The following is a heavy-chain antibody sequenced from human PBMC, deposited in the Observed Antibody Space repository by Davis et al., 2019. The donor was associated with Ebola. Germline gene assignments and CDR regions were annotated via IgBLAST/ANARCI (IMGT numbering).Heavy chain of an antibody. CDR2: INPNSGGT. CDR1: GGNFRSYG. D-gene: IGHD6-25*01. Sequence: AASVKVSCKASGGNFRSYGISWVRQAPGQGLEWMGWINPNSGGTNYAQKFQGWVTMTRDTSISTAYMELSRLRSDDTAVYCWSRGGDYNWFDPWGQGTLVTVSS. V-gene: IGHV1-2*04. CDR3: SRGGDYNWFDP. J-gene: IGHJ5*02.